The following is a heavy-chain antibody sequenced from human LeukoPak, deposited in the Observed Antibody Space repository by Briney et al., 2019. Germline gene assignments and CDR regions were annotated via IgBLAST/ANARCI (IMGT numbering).Heavy chain of an antibody. V-gene: IGHV3-30*02. J-gene: IGHJ4*02. CDR1: GFTFSSYG. CDR2: IRYDGTSK. D-gene: IGHD2-2*02. CDR3: ARAYCSSSCYNGLDY. Sequence: GGSLRLSCAASGFTFSSYGMHWVRHAPAKGLEWVAFIRYDGTSKYYADSVKHRFAISRDNSKNTLYLQMNALISGDAAVYYCARAYCSSSCYNGLDYWGQGTLVIVSS.